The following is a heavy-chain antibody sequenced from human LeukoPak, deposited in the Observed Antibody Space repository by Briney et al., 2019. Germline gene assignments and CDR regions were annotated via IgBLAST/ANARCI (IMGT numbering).Heavy chain of an antibody. J-gene: IGHJ6*03. V-gene: IGHV1-69*06. Sequence: GASVKVSCKASGGTFSSYAISWVRQAPGQGLEWMGGIIPIFGTANYAQKFQGRVTITADKSTSTAYMELSSLRSEDTAVYYCARDEYYDFWSGYYNQPTHYYYMDVWGKGTTVTVSS. CDR1: GGTFSSYA. D-gene: IGHD3-3*01. CDR3: ARDEYYDFWSGYYNQPTHYYYMDV. CDR2: IIPIFGTA.